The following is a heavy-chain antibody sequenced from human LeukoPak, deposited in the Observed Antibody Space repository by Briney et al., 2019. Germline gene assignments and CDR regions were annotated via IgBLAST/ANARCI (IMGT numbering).Heavy chain of an antibody. CDR2: IKFDESEK. CDR1: GFTFSSFW. Sequence: PGGSLRLSCAASGFTFSSFWKGWVRQAPGKGLEWVASIKFDESEKHHVDSVEGRFTISRDNAKSSLYLQMNSLRAKDTAVYFCSRVTTNGYFEYWGQGTLVTVSS. J-gene: IGHJ4*02. V-gene: IGHV3-7*04. D-gene: IGHD1-1*01. CDR3: SRVTTNGYFEY.